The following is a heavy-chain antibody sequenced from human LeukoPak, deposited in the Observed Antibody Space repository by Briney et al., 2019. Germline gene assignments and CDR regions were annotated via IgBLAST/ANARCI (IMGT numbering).Heavy chain of an antibody. CDR1: GVSISSGGYY. J-gene: IGHJ4*02. D-gene: IGHD5-18*01. V-gene: IGHV4-30-2*01. CDR2: IYHSGST. Sequence: SETLSLTCTVSGVSISSGGYYWSWIRQPPGKGLEWIGYIYHSGSTYYNPSLKSRVTISVDRSKNQFSLKLSSVTAADTAVYYCARQPAYSYGDYFDYWGQGTLVTVSS. CDR3: ARQPAYSYGDYFDY.